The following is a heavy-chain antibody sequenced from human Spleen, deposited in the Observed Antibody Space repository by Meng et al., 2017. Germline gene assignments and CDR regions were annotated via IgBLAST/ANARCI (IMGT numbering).Heavy chain of an antibody. CDR2: IDPNTGGT. D-gene: IGHD6-13*01. V-gene: IGHV1-2*06. Sequence: QGQLVKWGVEVKKPGASGKVSCKVSGYTFTAYWIHWVRQVPGQGLEWLGRIDPNTGGTQFAQKFLGRVTMTRDTSISTAYMELSRLRFDDTAVFYCVRDEDISASGKLFGDYWGRGTLVTVSS. CDR1: GYTFTAYW. CDR3: VRDEDISASGKLFGDY. J-gene: IGHJ4*02.